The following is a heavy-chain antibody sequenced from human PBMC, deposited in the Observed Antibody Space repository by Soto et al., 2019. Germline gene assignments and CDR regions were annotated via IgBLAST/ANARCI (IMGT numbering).Heavy chain of an antibody. J-gene: IGHJ5*02. V-gene: IGHV3-53*04. CDR1: GFTVSSNY. Sequence: EVQLVESGGGLVQPGVSLRLSCAASGFTVSSNYMSWVRQAPGKGLEWVSVIYSGGSTYYADSVKGRFTISRHNSKNTLYLQMNSRRAEDTAVYYCAREVSHGWFHPWGQGTLVTVSS. CDR2: IYSGGST. CDR3: AREVSHGWFHP.